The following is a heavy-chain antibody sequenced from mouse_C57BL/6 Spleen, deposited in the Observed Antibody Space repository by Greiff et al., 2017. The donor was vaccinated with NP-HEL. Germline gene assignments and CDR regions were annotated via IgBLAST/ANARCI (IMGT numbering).Heavy chain of an antibody. CDR3: ARGGLDGYYNFDY. J-gene: IGHJ2*01. CDR2: IYPGDGDT. V-gene: IGHV1-82*01. D-gene: IGHD2-3*01. CDR1: GYAFSSSW. Sequence: QVQLQQSGPELVKPGASVKISCKASGYAFSSSWMNWVKQRPGKGLEWIGRIYPGDGDTNYNGKFKGKATLTADKSSSTAYMQLSSLTSEDSAVYFCARGGLDGYYNFDYGGQGTTLTVSS.